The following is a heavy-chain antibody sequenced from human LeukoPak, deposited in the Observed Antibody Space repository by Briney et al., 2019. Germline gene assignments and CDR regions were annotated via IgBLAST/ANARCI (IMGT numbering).Heavy chain of an antibody. Sequence: GGSLRLSCAASGFTFSSYEMNWVRQAPGKGLEWVSYISSSGSTIYYADSVKGRFTISRDNAKNSLYLQMNSLRAEDTAVYYCARGIVGATTDYWGQGTLVTVSS. V-gene: IGHV3-48*03. D-gene: IGHD1-26*01. CDR3: ARGIVGATTDY. CDR2: ISSSGSTI. J-gene: IGHJ4*02. CDR1: GFTFSSYE.